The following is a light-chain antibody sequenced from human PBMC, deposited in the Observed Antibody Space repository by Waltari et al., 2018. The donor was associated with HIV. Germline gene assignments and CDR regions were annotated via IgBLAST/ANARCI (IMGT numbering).Light chain of an antibody. J-gene: IGKJ4*01. V-gene: IGKV1-39*01. CDR2: SAS. CDR3: QQSASVPLT. CDR1: QNVNTS. Sequence: DIQMTQSPSSLSASTGDRITMTCRASQNVNTSLNWFQQKTGQAPKLLIHSASSLQSGVPSRFSGSGSDRDFTLTIGCLQRDDFATYFCQQSASVPLTFGGGTKVEV.